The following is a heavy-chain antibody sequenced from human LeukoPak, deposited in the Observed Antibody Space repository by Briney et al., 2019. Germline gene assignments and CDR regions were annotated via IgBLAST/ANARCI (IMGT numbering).Heavy chain of an antibody. J-gene: IGHJ4*02. CDR1: GFTFSDYW. CDR3: ARDRYCTTTRCSDY. CDR2: ISTDGSST. V-gene: IGHV3-74*03. D-gene: IGHD2-2*01. Sequence: GGSLRLSCAASGFTFSDYWMHWVRQAPGKGLVWVSRISTDGSSTTYADSVKGRFTISRDNAKNTLYLEMNSLRAEDTAVYYCARDRYCTTTRCSDYWGQGTLVTVSS.